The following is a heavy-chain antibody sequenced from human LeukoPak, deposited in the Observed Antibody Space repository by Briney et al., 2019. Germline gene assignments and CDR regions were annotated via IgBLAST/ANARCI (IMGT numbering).Heavy chain of an antibody. D-gene: IGHD5-24*01. CDR2: IYATGST. V-gene: IGHV4-4*07. Sequence: PSETLSLTCTFSGGSISSFYWSWIRQSAGKGLQWIGRIYATGSTNHNPSLKSRVTISLDKSKNQFFLKLSSVTAADTAVYYCARSRDDYNANSPSDYWGQGTLVTVSS. CDR3: ARSRDDYNANSPSDY. CDR1: GGSISSFY. J-gene: IGHJ4*02.